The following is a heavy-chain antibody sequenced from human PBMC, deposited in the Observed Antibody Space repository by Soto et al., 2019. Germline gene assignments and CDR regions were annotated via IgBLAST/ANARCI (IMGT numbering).Heavy chain of an antibody. CDR2: IKSKTDGGTT. D-gene: IGHD3-22*01. Sequence: EVQLVESGGGLVKPGGSLRLSCAASGFTFSNAWMNWVRQAPGKGLEWVGRIKSKTDGGTTDYAAPVKGRFTISRDDSKSTLYLQMNSLKTEDTAVYYCTTGRYYDSKWVDYWGQGTLVTVSS. CDR1: GFTFSNAW. J-gene: IGHJ4*02. V-gene: IGHV3-15*07. CDR3: TTGRYYDSKWVDY.